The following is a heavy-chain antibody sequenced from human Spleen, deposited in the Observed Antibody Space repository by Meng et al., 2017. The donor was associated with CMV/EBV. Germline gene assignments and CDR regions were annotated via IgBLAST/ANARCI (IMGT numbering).Heavy chain of an antibody. CDR2: IRSKANSYAT. Sequence: GGSLRLSCAASGFTFSGSAMHWVRQASGKGLEWVGRIRSKANSYATAYAASVKGRFTISRDDSKNTAYLQMNSLKTEDTAVYYCAKGDIVVVRNGDAFDMWGQGTMVTVSS. D-gene: IGHD2-2*01. V-gene: IGHV3-73*01. J-gene: IGHJ3*02. CDR1: GFTFSGSA. CDR3: AKGDIVVVRNGDAFDM.